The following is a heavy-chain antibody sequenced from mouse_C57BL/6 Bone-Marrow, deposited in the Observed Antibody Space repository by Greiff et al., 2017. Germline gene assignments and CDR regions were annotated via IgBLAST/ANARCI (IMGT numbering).Heavy chain of an antibody. V-gene: IGHV1-53*01. Sequence: QVQLQQPGTELVKPGASVKLSCKASGYTFPSYWMHWVKQRPGQGLEWIGNINPSNGGTNYNEKFKSKATLTVDKSSSTAYMQLSSLTSEDSAVYYCARSGSSDYAMDYWGQGTSVTVSS. CDR3: ARSGSSDYAMDY. J-gene: IGHJ4*01. D-gene: IGHD1-1*01. CDR2: INPSNGGT. CDR1: GYTFPSYW.